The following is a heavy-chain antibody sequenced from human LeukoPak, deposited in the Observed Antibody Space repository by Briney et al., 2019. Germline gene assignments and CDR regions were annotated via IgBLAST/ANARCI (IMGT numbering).Heavy chain of an antibody. Sequence: GRSLRLSCAASGFTFSSYGMHRVRQAPGKGLEWVAVISYDGSNKYYADSVKGRFTISRDNSKNTLYLQMNSLRAEDTAVYYCAKDQFYSGYDLPDYWGQGTLVTVSS. CDR1: GFTFSSYG. D-gene: IGHD5-12*01. CDR2: ISYDGSNK. V-gene: IGHV3-30*18. CDR3: AKDQFYSGYDLPDY. J-gene: IGHJ4*02.